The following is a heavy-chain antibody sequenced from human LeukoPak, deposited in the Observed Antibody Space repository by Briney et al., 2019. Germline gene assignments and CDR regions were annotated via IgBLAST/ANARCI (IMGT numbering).Heavy chain of an antibody. CDR1: GFTFSSYE. J-gene: IGHJ5*02. D-gene: IGHD3-9*01. V-gene: IGHV3-48*03. CDR2: ISSSGSTI. CDR3: ARAGSYYDILTGQNWFDP. Sequence: PGGSLRLSCAASGFTFSSYEMTWVRQAPGKGLEWVSYISSSGSTIYYADSVKGRFTISRDNAKNSLYLQMNSLRAEDTAVYYCARAGSYYDILTGQNWFDPWGQGTLVTVSS.